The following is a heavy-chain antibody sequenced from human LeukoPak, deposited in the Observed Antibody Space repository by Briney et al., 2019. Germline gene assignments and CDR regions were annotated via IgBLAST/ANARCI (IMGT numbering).Heavy chain of an antibody. CDR3: ARGPSCSSNSCHRGATWFDP. CDR1: GGSINSYY. J-gene: IGHJ5*02. V-gene: IGHV4-59*01. CDR2: IYYSGST. D-gene: IGHD2-2*01. Sequence: PSETLSLTCTVSGGSINSYYWSWIRQPPGKGLEWIGCIYYSGSTNYNPSLKSRVTISVDTSKNQFSLKLSSVTAADTAVYYCARGPSCSSNSCHRGATWFDPWGQGTLVTVSS.